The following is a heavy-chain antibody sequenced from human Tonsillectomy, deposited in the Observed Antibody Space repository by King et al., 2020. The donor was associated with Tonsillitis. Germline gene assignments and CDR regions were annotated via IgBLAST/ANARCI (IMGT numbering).Heavy chain of an antibody. CDR1: GFTFSSYA. J-gene: IGHJ6*02. CDR3: ARWGGIVLMEGMDV. CDR2: ISYDGSNK. Sequence: VQLVESGGGVDQPGRSLRLSCAASGFTFSSYAMHWVRQAPGKGLEGVAGISYDGSNKYYADSVKGRFTISRDNSKNTLYLQMNSLRAEDTAVYYCARWGGIVLMEGMDVWGQGTTVTVSS. V-gene: IGHV3-30*04. D-gene: IGHD2-8*01.